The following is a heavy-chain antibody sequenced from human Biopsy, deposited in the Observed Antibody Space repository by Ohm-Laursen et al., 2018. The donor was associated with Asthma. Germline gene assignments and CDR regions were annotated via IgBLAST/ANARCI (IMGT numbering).Heavy chain of an antibody. Sequence: SLRLSCSASVFTFTNYGMFWVRQAPGKGLEWVSVIYSGGTSDTADSVRGRFTISRDFYKNTLYLQMDSLRAEDTAVYYCARGDSSGWSHYYFDYWGQGTLVTVSS. CDR3: ARGDSSGWSHYYFDY. J-gene: IGHJ4*02. D-gene: IGHD6-19*01. CDR1: VFTFTNYG. V-gene: IGHV3-53*01. CDR2: IYSGGTS.